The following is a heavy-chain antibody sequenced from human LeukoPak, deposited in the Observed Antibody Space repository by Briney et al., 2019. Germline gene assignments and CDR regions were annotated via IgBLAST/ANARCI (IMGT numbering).Heavy chain of an antibody. CDR2: IKPNSGGT. Sequence: GASVKVSCKASGYNIIDHALHWVRQAPGQGLEWMGWIKPNSGGTRSAQKFQGRVTMTRDTSISTAYMELSSLRYDDTAVYYCATNILVRDIINWFDPWGQGTLVTVSS. D-gene: IGHD3-10*01. V-gene: IGHV1-2*02. CDR1: GYNIIDHA. CDR3: ATNILVRDIINWFDP. J-gene: IGHJ5*02.